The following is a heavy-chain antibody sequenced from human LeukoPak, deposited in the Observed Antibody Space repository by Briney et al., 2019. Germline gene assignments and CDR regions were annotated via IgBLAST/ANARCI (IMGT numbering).Heavy chain of an antibody. CDR2: IWYDGSNK. CDR1: GFTFSSYG. V-gene: IGHV3-33*01. J-gene: IGHJ4*02. Sequence: GGSLRLSCAASGFTFSSYGMHWVRQAPGKGLEWVAVIWYDGSNKYYADSVKGRFTISRDNSKNTLYLQMNSLRAEDTAVYYCARDTFGEGYYDSSGCSDYWGQGTLVTVSS. CDR3: ARDTFGEGYYDSSGCSDY. D-gene: IGHD3-22*01.